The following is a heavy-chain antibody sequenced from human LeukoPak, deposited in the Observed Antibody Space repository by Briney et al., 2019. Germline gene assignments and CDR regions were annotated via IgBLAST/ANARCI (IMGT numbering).Heavy chain of an antibody. Sequence: ASVKVSCKASGYTFAGYYMHWVRQAPGQGLEWMGWINPNSGDTNYAQKFQGRVTMTRDTSISTAYMELSSLRSDDTAVYYCARARYSTRWQSDFDYWGQGTLVTVSS. J-gene: IGHJ4*02. CDR3: ARARYSTRWQSDFDY. CDR2: INPNSGDT. V-gene: IGHV1-2*02. D-gene: IGHD6-13*01. CDR1: GYTFAGYY.